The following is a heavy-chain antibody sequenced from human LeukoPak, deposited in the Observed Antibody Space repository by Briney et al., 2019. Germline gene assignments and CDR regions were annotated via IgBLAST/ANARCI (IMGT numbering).Heavy chain of an antibody. Sequence: PGGSLRLSCAASGFTFDDYGMSWVRQAPGKGLEWVSGISYNGGSTGYADSVKGRFTISRDNAQNSLYLQMNSLRAEDTAVYYCARGGGYSYGSFDYWGQGTLVTVSS. CDR2: ISYNGGST. CDR1: GFTFDDYG. CDR3: ARGGGYSYGSFDY. J-gene: IGHJ4*02. V-gene: IGHV3-20*04. D-gene: IGHD5-18*01.